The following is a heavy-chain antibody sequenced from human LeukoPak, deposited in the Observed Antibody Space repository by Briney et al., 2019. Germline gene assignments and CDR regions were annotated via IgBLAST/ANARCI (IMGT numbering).Heavy chain of an antibody. J-gene: IGHJ6*02. D-gene: IGHD3-9*01. V-gene: IGHV3-23*01. CDR1: GFTFSSYA. CDR2: ISGGGGST. Sequence: GGSLRLSCAASGFTFSSYAMSWVRQAPGKGLEWVSGISGGGGSTDYADSVKGRFTISRDNAKNTLYLQMNSLRAEDTAVYYCAKDDALLRYFDCFHVLRYYYGMDVWGQGTTVTVSS. CDR3: AKDDALLRYFDCFHVLRYYYGMDV.